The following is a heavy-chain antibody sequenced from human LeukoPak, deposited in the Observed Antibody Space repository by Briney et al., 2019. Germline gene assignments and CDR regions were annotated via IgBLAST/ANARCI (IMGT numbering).Heavy chain of an antibody. V-gene: IGHV1-46*01. J-gene: IGHJ4*02. D-gene: IGHD3-3*01. CDR2: INPSGGST. CDR1: GYTFTSYY. Sequence: ASVKVSCKASGYTFTSYYMHWVRQAPGQGLEWMGIINPSGGSTSYAQKFQGRVTMTRDMSTSTVYMELSSLRSEDTAVYYCARALLPDFWSGYYFDYWGQGTLVTVSS. CDR3: ARALLPDFWSGYYFDY.